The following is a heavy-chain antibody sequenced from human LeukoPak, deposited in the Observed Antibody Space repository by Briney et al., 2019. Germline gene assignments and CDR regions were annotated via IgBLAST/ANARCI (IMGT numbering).Heavy chain of an antibody. V-gene: IGHV4-59*01. CDR3: ARDRGIAAAGYPYNWFDP. CDR1: GGSISSYY. CDR2: IYYSGST. D-gene: IGHD6-13*01. Sequence: SETLSLTCTVSGGSISSYYWSWIRQPPGKGLEWIGYIYYSGSTNYNPSLKSRVTISVDTSKNQFSLKLSSVTAADTAVYYCARDRGIAAAGYPYNWFDPWGQGTLVTVSS. J-gene: IGHJ5*02.